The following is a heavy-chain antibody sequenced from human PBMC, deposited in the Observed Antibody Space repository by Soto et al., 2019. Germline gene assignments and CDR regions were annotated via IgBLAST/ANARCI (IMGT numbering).Heavy chain of an antibody. J-gene: IGHJ6*02. CDR3: AADIVVVPAAFYYYYYGMDV. CDR1: GGTFSSYA. D-gene: IGHD2-2*01. Sequence: SVKVSCKASGGTFSSYAISWVRQAPGQGLEWMGGIIPIFGTANYAQKFQGRVTITADESTSTAYMEMSSLRSEDTAVYYCAADIVVVPAAFYYYYYGMDVWGQGTTVTVSS. CDR2: IIPIFGTA. V-gene: IGHV1-69*13.